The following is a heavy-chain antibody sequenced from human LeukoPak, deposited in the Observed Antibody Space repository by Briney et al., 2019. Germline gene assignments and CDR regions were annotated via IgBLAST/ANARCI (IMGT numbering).Heavy chain of an antibody. Sequence: GASVKVSCKASGYTFTGYYMHWVRQAPGQGLEWMGWINPNSGGTNYAQKFQGRVTMTRDTSISTAYMELSRLRSDDTAVYYCARDRAAHSAFDIWSQGTMVTVSS. CDR3: ARDRAAHSAFDI. V-gene: IGHV1-2*02. CDR2: INPNSGGT. D-gene: IGHD6-6*01. CDR1: GYTFTGYY. J-gene: IGHJ3*02.